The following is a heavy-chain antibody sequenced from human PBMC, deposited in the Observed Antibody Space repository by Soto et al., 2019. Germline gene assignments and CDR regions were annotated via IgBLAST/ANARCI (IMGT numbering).Heavy chain of an antibody. CDR1: GFTFTDYY. J-gene: IGHJ4*02. V-gene: IGHV3-11*01. CDR2: ISSSGSNI. Sequence: QVQLVESGGGLVKPGGSLRLSCAASGFTFTDYYMTWVRQAPGKGLEWVSYISSSGSNIYHADSVKGRFTISRDNAKNSLFLQMNSLRAEDTAVYYCAREGFSHPNFDYWGQGTLVTVSS. CDR3: AREGFSHPNFDY.